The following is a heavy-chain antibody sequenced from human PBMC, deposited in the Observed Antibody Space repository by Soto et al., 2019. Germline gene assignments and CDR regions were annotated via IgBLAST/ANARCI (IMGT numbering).Heavy chain of an antibody. Sequence: QVQLVESGGGLVKPGGSLRLSCAASGFTFSDYYMSWIRQAPGKGLEWVSYISSSGSTIYYADSVKGRFTISRDNAKNPLYLQMVSLRAEESAVYYCARYGKAGAGTGVYYYYGMDVWGQVTTVTVSS. J-gene: IGHJ6*02. CDR2: ISSSGSTI. CDR3: ARYGKAGAGTGVYYYYGMDV. CDR1: GFTFSDYY. V-gene: IGHV3-11*01. D-gene: IGHD6-13*01.